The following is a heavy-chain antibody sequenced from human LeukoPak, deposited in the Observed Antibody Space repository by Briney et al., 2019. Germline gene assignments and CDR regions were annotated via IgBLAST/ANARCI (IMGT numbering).Heavy chain of an antibody. CDR3: ATTRGGKTYYDFWSGSIPGYYYYYYMDV. Sequence: PSAPLSLTCTVCGGFISSYYWSWLRPPARKGLEWIRINYYSGSTNYNPSLKSRVTISVDTSKNQFSLKLSSVTAADTAVYYCATTRGGKTYYDFWSGSIPGYYYYYYMDVWGKGTTVTVSS. CDR2: NYYSGST. J-gene: IGHJ6*03. CDR1: GGFISSYY. D-gene: IGHD3-3*01. V-gene: IGHV4-59*01.